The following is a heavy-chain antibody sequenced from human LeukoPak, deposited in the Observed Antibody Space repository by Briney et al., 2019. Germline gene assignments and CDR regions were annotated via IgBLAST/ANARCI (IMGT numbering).Heavy chain of an antibody. CDR3: ARVLVGATADAFDI. CDR1: GVTVSSNY. CDR2: IYSGGST. D-gene: IGHD1-26*01. V-gene: IGHV3-53*04. Sequence: PGGSLRLSCAASGVTVSSNYMSWVRQAPGKGLEWVSVIYSGGSTYYADSVKGRFTISRHNSKNTLYLQMNSLRAEDTAVYYCARVLVGATADAFDIWGQGTMVTVSS. J-gene: IGHJ3*02.